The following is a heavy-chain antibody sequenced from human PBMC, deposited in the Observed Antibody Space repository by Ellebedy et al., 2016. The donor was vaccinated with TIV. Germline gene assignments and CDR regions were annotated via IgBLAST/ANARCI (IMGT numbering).Heavy chain of an antibody. CDR1: GGSISSYY. V-gene: IGHV4-59*01. Sequence: MPSETLSLTCTLSGGSISSYYWSWIRQPPGKGLEWIGYIYYSGSTNYNPSLKSRVTISVDTSKNQFSLKLSSVTAADTAVYYCARGSDYYDSSGYYSFDYWGQGTLVTVSS. CDR3: ARGSDYYDSSGYYSFDY. J-gene: IGHJ4*02. CDR2: IYYSGST. D-gene: IGHD3-22*01.